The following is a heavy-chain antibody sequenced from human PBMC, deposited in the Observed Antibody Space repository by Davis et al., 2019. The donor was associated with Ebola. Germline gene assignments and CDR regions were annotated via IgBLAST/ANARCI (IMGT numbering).Heavy chain of an antibody. V-gene: IGHV4-31*03. D-gene: IGHD6-6*01. Sequence: SETLSLTCSVAGGSISSGGYYWNWIRQHPGEGLEWIGIIYYSGTTHYNPSLKSRVIISRDTSKNQFSLKLSSVTAADTAVYYCARVLPSDGMDVWGQGTTVTVSS. CDR1: GGSISSGGYY. CDR3: ARVLPSDGMDV. CDR2: IYYSGTT. J-gene: IGHJ6*02.